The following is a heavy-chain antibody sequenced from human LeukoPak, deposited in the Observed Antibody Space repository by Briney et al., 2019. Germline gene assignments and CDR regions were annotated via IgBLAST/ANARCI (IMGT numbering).Heavy chain of an antibody. J-gene: IGHJ3*02. CDR3: ARTDHPRGAFDI. D-gene: IGHD1-14*01. CDR1: GGSICSYY. Sequence: MTSETLSLTCTVSGGSICSYYWSWIRQPPGKGLEWIGYIYYSGSTNYNPSLKSRVTISVDTSKNQFSLKLSSVTAADTAVYYCARTDHPRGAFDIWGQGTMVTVSS. CDR2: IYYSGST. V-gene: IGHV4-59*01.